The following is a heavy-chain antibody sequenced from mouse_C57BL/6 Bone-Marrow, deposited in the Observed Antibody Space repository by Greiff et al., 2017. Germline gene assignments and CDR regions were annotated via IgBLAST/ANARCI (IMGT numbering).Heavy chain of an antibody. CDR1: GYTFTSYW. Sequence: QVHVKQPGAELVRPGSSVKLSCKASGYTFTSYWMDWVKQRPGQGLEWIGNIYPSDSETHYNQKFKDKATLTVDKSSSTAYMQLSSLTSEDSAVYYCERRRDYDVGFAYWGQGTLVTVSA. CDR3: ERRRDYDVGFAY. V-gene: IGHV1-61*01. CDR2: IYPSDSET. J-gene: IGHJ3*01. D-gene: IGHD2-4*01.